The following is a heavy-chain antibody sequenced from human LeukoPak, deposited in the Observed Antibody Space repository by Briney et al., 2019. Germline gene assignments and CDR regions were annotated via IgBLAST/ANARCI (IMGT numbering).Heavy chain of an antibody. CDR1: GYTLTELS. D-gene: IGHD1-14*01. V-gene: IGHV1-24*01. CDR3: ATDWETPDVRAFDI. J-gene: IGHJ3*02. CDR2: FDPEDGET. Sequence: GASVKVSCKVSGYTLTELSMHWVRQAPGKGLEWMGGFDPEDGETIYAQKFQGRVTMTEDTSTDTAYMELSSLRSEDTAVYYCATDWETPDVRAFDIWGQGTMVTVSS.